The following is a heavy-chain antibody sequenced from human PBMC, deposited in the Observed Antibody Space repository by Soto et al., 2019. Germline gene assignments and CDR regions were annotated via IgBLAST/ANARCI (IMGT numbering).Heavy chain of an antibody. CDR2: INPYNGNT. Sequence: QGHLEQSGGEVKKPGASVQVSCRALDYTFITYGLSWVRQAPGQGLEWMGLINPYNGNTVYAQKFQGRVTMTRDTSTDTAYMELRSLRFTDTAVYYCARISYPALQGAFEIWGHGTMVTVSS. V-gene: IGHV1-18*04. CDR3: ARISYPALQGAFEI. J-gene: IGHJ3*02. D-gene: IGHD3-3*01. CDR1: DYTFITYG.